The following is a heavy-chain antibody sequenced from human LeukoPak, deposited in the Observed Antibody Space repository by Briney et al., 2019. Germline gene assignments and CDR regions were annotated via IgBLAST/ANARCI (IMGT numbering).Heavy chain of an antibody. CDR3: ARRRGMWSSSWYNWFDP. J-gene: IGHJ5*02. Sequence: SETLSLTCRVSGASINSGSNYWGWIRQPPGKTLEWIGSIYSSGSTYYNPSLKSRVIIMIDTPKNHFSLTLSSVTAADTAVYYCARRRGMWSSSWYNWFDPWGQGTLVTVSS. CDR2: IYSSGST. D-gene: IGHD6-13*01. V-gene: IGHV4-39*01. CDR1: GASINSGSNY.